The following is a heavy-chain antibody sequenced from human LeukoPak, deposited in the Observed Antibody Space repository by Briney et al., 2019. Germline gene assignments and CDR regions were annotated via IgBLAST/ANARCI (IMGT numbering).Heavy chain of an antibody. CDR3: ARGGLGGGSDAFDL. CDR2: IHRNDGGT. V-gene: IGHV1-2*02. J-gene: IGHJ3*01. CDR1: GYTFTDSL. Sequence: ASVKVSCKASGYTFTDSLLHWVRQAPGQGLEWMAWIHRNDGGTYSAQKFRGRVTTARDTSINTAYMELSGLTSDDTAVYYCARGGLGGGSDAFDLWGQGTMVIVSS. D-gene: IGHD3-16*01.